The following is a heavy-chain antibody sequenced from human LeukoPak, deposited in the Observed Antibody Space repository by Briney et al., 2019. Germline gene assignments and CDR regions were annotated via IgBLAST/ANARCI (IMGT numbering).Heavy chain of an antibody. V-gene: IGHV4-34*01. D-gene: IGHD2-2*02. J-gene: IGHJ4*02. CDR1: GGSFSGYY. CDR3: ARDQLYSY. CDR2: INHSGST. Sequence: TPSETLSLTCAVYGGSFSGYYWSWIRQPPGKGLEWIGEINHSGSTNYNPSLKSRVTISVDTSKNQFSPKLSSVTAADTAVYYCARDQLYSYWGQGTLVTVSS.